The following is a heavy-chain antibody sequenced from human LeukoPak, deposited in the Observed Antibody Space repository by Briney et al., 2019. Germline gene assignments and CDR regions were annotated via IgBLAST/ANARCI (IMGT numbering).Heavy chain of an antibody. CDR1: GFAFNSYN. CDR2: ISSTSTNI. J-gene: IGHJ4*02. CDR3: AGFITETNYFDY. D-gene: IGHD1-7*01. Sequence: PGGSLRLSCAASGFAFNSYNMSWVRQAPGKGLEWVSSISSTSTNIYYADSVKGRFTISRDKAKNSLYLQMNSLRAEDTAVYYFAGFITETNYFDYWGQGTLVTVSS. V-gene: IGHV3-21*01.